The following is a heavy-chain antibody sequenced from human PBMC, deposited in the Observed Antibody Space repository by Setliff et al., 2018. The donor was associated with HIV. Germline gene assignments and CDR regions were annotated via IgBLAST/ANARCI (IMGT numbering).Heavy chain of an antibody. V-gene: IGHV3-7*01. J-gene: IGHJ4*02. CDR3: ARELRWSRDSGREEDY. CDR1: RFTFSSYA. CDR2: IKQDGSEK. D-gene: IGHD1-26*01. Sequence: PGGSLRLSCAASRFTFSSYAMSWVRQAPGKGLEWVANIKQDGSEKNYVDSVKGRFTISRDNAKNSLYMQMNSLRAEDTAVYYCARELRWSRDSGREEDYWGQGTLVTVSS.